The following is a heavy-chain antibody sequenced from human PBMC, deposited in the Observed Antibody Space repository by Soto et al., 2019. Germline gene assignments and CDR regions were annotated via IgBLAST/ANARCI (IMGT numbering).Heavy chain of an antibody. D-gene: IGHD2-15*01. Sequence: SVKVSCKTSEFTFRSSAVQWVRQARGQRLEWIGWLVVGTGNTNYAQKFQQRVTISSDRSTNTVSMELSSLTSEDTAVYYCATGAYCSGGSCSDYYYYYYGMDLWGQGTTVTVSS. J-gene: IGHJ6*02. V-gene: IGHV1-58*01. CDR1: EFTFRSSA. CDR2: LVVGTGNT. CDR3: ATGAYCSGGSCSDYYYYYYGMDL.